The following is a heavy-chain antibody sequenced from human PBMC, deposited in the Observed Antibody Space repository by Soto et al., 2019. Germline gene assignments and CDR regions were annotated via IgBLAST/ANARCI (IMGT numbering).Heavy chain of an antibody. D-gene: IGHD5-12*01. V-gene: IGHV3-74*01. J-gene: IGHJ6*02. Sequence: EVQLVESGGGLVQPGGSLRLSCAASGFTFSSYWMHWVRQAPGKGLVWVSRINSDGSSTSYADSVKGRFTISRDNAKNTLYLRMNSLRAEDTAVYYCARGGGSGYDENSIYYYGMDVWGQGTTVTVSS. CDR1: GFTFSSYW. CDR3: ARGGGSGYDENSIYYYGMDV. CDR2: INSDGSST.